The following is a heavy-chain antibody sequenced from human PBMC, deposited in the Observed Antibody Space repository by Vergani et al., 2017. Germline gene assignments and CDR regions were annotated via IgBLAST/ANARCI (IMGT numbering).Heavy chain of an antibody. CDR1: GGTFSSYA. Sequence: QVQLVQSGAEVKKPGSSVKVSCKASGGTFSSYAISWVRQAPGQGLEWMGGIIPIFGTANYAQKFQGRVTLTADESTSTAYMELSSLRSEETAVYYCARSDGGGAVAGNGVDPWGQGTLVTVSS. CDR3: ARSDGGGAVAGNGVDP. V-gene: IGHV1-69*01. D-gene: IGHD6-19*01. J-gene: IGHJ5*02. CDR2: IIPIFGTA.